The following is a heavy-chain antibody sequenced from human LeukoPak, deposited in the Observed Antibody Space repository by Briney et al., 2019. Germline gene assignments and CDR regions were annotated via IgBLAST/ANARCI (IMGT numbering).Heavy chain of an antibody. V-gene: IGHV4-31*03. J-gene: IGHJ4*02. Sequence: SETLSLTCTVSGGSISSGGYYWSWIRQHPGKGLEWIGYIYYSGSTYYNPSLRSRVTMSVDTSKNQFSLKLSSVTAADTAVYYCERGFYSSGYFDYWGQGTLVTVSS. CDR1: GGSISSGGYY. CDR2: IYYSGST. D-gene: IGHD3-22*01. CDR3: ERGFYSSGYFDY.